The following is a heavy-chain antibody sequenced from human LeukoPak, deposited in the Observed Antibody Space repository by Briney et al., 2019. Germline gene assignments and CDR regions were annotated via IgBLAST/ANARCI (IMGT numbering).Heavy chain of an antibody. J-gene: IGHJ6*03. Sequence: PGGSLRLSCAASGFTFSDYYMSWIRQAPGKGLEWVSYISSSSSTIYYADSVKGRFTISRDNAKNSLYLQMNSLRAEDTAVYYCARDHGSTTDYYYYYMDVWGKGTTVTVSS. V-gene: IGHV3-11*04. CDR1: GFTFSDYY. CDR2: ISSSSSTI. D-gene: IGHD2-2*01. CDR3: ARDHGSTTDYYYYYMDV.